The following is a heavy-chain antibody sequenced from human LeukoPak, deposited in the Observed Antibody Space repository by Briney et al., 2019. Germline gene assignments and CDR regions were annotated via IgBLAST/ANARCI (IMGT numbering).Heavy chain of an antibody. CDR3: AKEWIGGRPLVVVAVH. D-gene: IGHD2-21*02. J-gene: IGHJ4*02. V-gene: IGHV3-23*01. CDR2: ISGSGDKT. CDR1: GFTFSNYA. Sequence: GGSLRLSCAASGFTFSNYAMSWLRQAPGKGLEWVSAISGSGDKTYYADSVRGRFAISRDNSKSTPYLRMNSLRAEDAAVYYCAKEWIGGRPLVVVAVHWGQGTLVTVSS.